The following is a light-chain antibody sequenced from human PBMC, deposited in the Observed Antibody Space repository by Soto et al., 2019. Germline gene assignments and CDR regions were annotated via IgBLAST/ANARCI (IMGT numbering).Light chain of an antibody. Sequence: QCVLSHPASVSWSPGHSITISCTGTSSDVGSYSLVSWYQHHPGKAPKLMIYEGTKRPSGVSNRFSGSKSGNSAPLTISGLQAEDEADYYCCSYGSTSNYVFGTGTKVTVL. V-gene: IGLV2-23*01. CDR1: SSDVGSYSL. CDR2: EGT. J-gene: IGLJ1*01. CDR3: CSYGSTSNYV.